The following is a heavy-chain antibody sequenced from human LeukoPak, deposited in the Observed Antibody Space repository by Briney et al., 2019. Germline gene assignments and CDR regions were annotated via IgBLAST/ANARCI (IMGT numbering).Heavy chain of an antibody. Sequence: GGSLRLSCAASGFTFSSYGMDWVRQAPGKGLEWLANIREDESEINYVDSVKGRFTISRDNARNSLYLQMTSLRPEDTAVYYCAREHWSRLDWGLGTLVTVSS. CDR2: IREDESEI. V-gene: IGHV3-7*01. J-gene: IGHJ4*02. D-gene: IGHD2-8*02. CDR3: AREHWSRLD. CDR1: GFTFSSYG.